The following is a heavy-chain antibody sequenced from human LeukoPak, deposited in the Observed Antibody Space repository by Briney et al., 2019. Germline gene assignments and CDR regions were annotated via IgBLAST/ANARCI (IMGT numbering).Heavy chain of an antibody. V-gene: IGHV3-43*02. CDR1: GFTFDDYA. D-gene: IGHD3-16*01. J-gene: IGHJ4*02. CDR2: ISGDGGST. Sequence: AGGSLRLSCAASGFTFDDYAIHWVRQGPGKGLEWISVISGDGGSTFYADSVKGRFTISRDNSKDSLYLQMNSLKSEDTAVYYCAKDRDMITFGGSDFWAQGTLVTVSS. CDR3: AKDRDMITFGGSDF.